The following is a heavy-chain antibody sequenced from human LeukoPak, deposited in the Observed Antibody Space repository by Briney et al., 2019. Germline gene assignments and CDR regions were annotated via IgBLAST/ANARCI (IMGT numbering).Heavy chain of an antibody. J-gene: IGHJ6*04. V-gene: IGHV4-34*01. CDR2: INHSGST. CDR3: ARHGYSSSWRREMDV. CDR1: GGSFRGYY. D-gene: IGHD6-13*01. Sequence: SETLSLTCAVYGGSFRGYYWSWIRQPPGKGLEWNGEINHSGSTNYNPSLKSRVTISVDTSKNQFSLKLSSVTAADTAVYYCARHGYSSSWRREMDVWGKGTTVTISS.